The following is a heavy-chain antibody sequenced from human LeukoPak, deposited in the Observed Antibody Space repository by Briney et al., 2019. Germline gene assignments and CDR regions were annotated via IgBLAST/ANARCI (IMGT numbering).Heavy chain of an antibody. CDR1: GGSISSSSYY. V-gene: IGHV4-39*01. CDR3: ARYVVSGSGRYYFDY. CDR2: VYYSGIT. D-gene: IGHD3-10*01. J-gene: IGHJ4*02. Sequence: PSETLSLTCTVSGGSISSSSYYWGWIRQPPGKGLEWIGSVYYSGITYYNPSLKSRVTISVDTSKNQFSLRLSSVTAADTAVYLCARYVVSGSGRYYFDYWGQGSLVTVSS.